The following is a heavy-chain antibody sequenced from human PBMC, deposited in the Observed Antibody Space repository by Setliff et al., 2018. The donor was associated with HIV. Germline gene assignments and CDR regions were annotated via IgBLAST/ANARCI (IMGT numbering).Heavy chain of an antibody. Sequence: GESLKISCQGFRYSFTSYWIAWVRQMSGKGLEWMGIIYPGDSDTIYSPAFQGQVTISADKSISTAYLHWSSLKASDTAIYYCGTLDPNYGDYINYWGQGTLVTVSS. J-gene: IGHJ4*02. CDR1: RYSFTSYW. V-gene: IGHV5-51*01. CDR3: GTLDPNYGDYINY. CDR2: IYPGDSDT. D-gene: IGHD4-17*01.